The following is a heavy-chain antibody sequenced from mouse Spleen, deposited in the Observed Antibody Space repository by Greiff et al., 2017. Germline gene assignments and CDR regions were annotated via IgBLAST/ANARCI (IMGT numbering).Heavy chain of an antibody. CDR3: ARYDYYYAMDY. CDR2: IHPNSGST. D-gene: IGHD2-4*01. V-gene: IGHV1-64*01. J-gene: IGHJ4*01. CDR1: GYTFTSYW. Sequence: QVQLQQPGAELVKPGASVKLSCKASGYTFTSYWMHWVKQRPGQGLEWIGMIHPNSGSTNYNEKFKSKATLTVDKSSSTAYMQLSSLTSEDSAVYYCARYDYYYAMDYWGQGTSVTVSS.